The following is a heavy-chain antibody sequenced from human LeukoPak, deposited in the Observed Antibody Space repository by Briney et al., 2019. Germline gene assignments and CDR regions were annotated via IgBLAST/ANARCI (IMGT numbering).Heavy chain of an antibody. D-gene: IGHD6-13*01. Sequence: GASVKVSCMASGYTYTNYAITWVRQAPGQGLDWMGWISAYNGHTNFAQNFQGRVTMTTDTSTSTAYMELRSLRSDDTAVYYCARGLAASGSRVFDIWGQGTMVTVSS. CDR1: GYTYTNYA. CDR3: ARGLAASGSRVFDI. V-gene: IGHV1-18*01. J-gene: IGHJ3*02. CDR2: ISAYNGHT.